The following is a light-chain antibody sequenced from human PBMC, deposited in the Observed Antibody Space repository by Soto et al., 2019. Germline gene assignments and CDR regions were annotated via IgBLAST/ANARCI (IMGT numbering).Light chain of an antibody. CDR2: EVS. Sequence: QSALTQPASVSGSPGQSITISCTGTSSDVGGYNFVSWFQHHPGKAPKLMIFEVSNRPSGISNRFSGSKSGNTASLTISGLHAEDEADYYCTSYTSSTTTFYVFGTGTKLTVL. J-gene: IGLJ1*01. CDR1: SSDVGGYNF. V-gene: IGLV2-14*01. CDR3: TSYTSSTTTFYV.